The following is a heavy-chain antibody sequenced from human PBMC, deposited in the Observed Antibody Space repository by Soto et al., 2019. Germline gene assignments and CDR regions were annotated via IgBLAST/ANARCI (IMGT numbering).Heavy chain of an antibody. Sequence: EVQLLESGGGLVQPGGSLRLSCTASGFSFSNYAVTWVRQAPGKGLEWVSSIGSDTSYIYYADSVKGRFTISRDKSKNTVFLQMNSLRADDMAVYHCAKDPNGDYVGAFDSWGQGALVTVSS. V-gene: IGHV3-23*03. CDR3: AKDPNGDYVGAFDS. D-gene: IGHD4-17*01. CDR2: IGSDTSYI. CDR1: GFSFSNYA. J-gene: IGHJ4*02.